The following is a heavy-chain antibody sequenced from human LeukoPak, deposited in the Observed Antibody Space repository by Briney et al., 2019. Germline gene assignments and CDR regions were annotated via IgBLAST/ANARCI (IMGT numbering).Heavy chain of an antibody. V-gene: IGHV3-33*01. CDR2: IWYDGSNK. CDR3: AGGLNSGSAYYYYYYMDV. Sequence: PGGSLRVSCAASGFTFSSYGMHWVRQAPGKGLEWVAVIWYDGSNKYYADSVKGRFTISRDNSKNTLYLQMNSLRAEDTAVYYCAGGLNSGSAYYYYYYMDVWGKGTTVTVSS. J-gene: IGHJ6*03. D-gene: IGHD4-23*01. CDR1: GFTFSSYG.